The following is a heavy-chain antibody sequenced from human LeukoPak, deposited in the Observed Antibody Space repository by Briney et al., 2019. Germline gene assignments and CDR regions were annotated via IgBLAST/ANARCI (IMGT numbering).Heavy chain of an antibody. Sequence: ASVKVSCKASGGTFSSYAISWVRQAPGQGLEWMGGITPVFGTAKYAQKFQGRVTITADTSTSTAYMELSSLRSEDTAVYYCARDHGEDSGYEFGFDPWGQGTLVTVSS. CDR3: ARDHGEDSGYEFGFDP. J-gene: IGHJ5*02. D-gene: IGHD5-12*01. CDR2: ITPVFGTA. V-gene: IGHV1-69*06. CDR1: GGTFSSYA.